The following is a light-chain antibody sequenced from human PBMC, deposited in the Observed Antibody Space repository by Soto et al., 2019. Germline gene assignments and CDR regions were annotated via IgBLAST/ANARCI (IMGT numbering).Light chain of an antibody. V-gene: IGLV2-14*01. CDR2: EVS. CDR3: SSYTSISTLYV. J-gene: IGLJ1*01. Sequence: QSVLTQRASVSGSPGQSITISCTGTNSDVGGYNYVSWYQQHPGKAPELMIYEVSHRPSGVSNRFSGSKSDNTASLTISGLQAEDEADYYCSSYTSISTLYVFGTGTKVTVL. CDR1: NSDVGGYNY.